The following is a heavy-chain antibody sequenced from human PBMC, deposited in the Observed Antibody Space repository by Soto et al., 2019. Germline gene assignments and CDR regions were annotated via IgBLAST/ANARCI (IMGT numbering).Heavy chain of an antibody. CDR1: GGTFSNYG. CDR2: SFPMFGTP. V-gene: IGHV1-69*06. J-gene: IGHJ5*02. CDR3: ASFPGYRNYQGDWFDP. D-gene: IGHD4-4*01. Sequence: SVKVSCKASGGTFSNYGISWVRQAPGQGLDWMGGSFPMFGTPNYAQKFQGRLTIKADINTRTAYMGLHSLTSADTAVHYRASFPGYRNYQGDWFDPWGQGTLVTVSS.